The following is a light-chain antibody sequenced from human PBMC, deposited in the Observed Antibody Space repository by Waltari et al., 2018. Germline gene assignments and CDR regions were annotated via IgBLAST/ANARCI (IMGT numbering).Light chain of an antibody. CDR1: ESISSC. V-gene: IGKV1-5*03. CDR3: QQYKSFPLT. Sequence: EIQITQSPSTRSASAGDRVTITCRASESISSCLAWYQQKPGKAPKLLIYNASTLETGVPSRFRGSEPGTEFTLTISSLQPDDFASYYCQQYKSFPLTFGGGTKVEI. CDR2: NAS. J-gene: IGKJ4*01.